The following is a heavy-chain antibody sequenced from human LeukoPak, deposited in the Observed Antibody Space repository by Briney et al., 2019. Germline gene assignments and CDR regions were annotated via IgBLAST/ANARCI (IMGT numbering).Heavy chain of an antibody. CDR2: IGSSSSTI. D-gene: IGHD2-15*01. V-gene: IGHV3-48*01. CDR3: ARDPYCSGGSCSLDY. CDR1: GFTFSSYA. Sequence: GGSLRLSCAASGFTFSSYAMNWVRQAPGKGLEWVSYIGSSSSTIFYADSVRGRFTISRDNAKSSLYLQMNSLRAEDTAVYYCARDPYCSGGSCSLDYWGQGTLVTVSS. J-gene: IGHJ4*02.